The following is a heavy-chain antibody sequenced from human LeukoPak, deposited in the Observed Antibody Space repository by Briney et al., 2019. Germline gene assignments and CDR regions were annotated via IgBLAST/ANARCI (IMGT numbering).Heavy chain of an antibody. Sequence: GGSLRLSCAASGFTFSSYSMNWVRQAPGKGLEWASYISSSSGTIYYADSVKGRFTISRDNAENSLYLQMSSLGAEDTAVYYCARGGLRGDYWGQGTLVTVSS. J-gene: IGHJ4*02. V-gene: IGHV3-48*01. CDR3: ARGGLRGDY. CDR2: ISSSSGTI. D-gene: IGHD4-17*01. CDR1: GFTFSSYS.